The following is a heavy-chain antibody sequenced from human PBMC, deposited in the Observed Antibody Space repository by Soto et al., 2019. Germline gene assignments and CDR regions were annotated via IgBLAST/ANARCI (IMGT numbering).Heavy chain of an antibody. Sequence: PGEALKISWKGSGYSFTSYWIGRVRQMPGKGVELMGIIYPGDSDTRYSPSFQGQVTISADKSISTDYLQWSSLKASDTAMYYCARSIIGYCSGGSFLLHSRGMDXWGQGTTVTVS. J-gene: IGHJ6*02. CDR3: ARSIIGYCSGGSFLLHSRGMDX. D-gene: IGHD2-15*01. CDR2: IYPGDSDT. CDR1: GYSFTSYW. V-gene: IGHV5-51*01.